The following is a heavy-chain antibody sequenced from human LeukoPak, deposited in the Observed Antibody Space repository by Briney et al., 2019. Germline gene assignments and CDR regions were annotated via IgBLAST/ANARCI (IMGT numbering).Heavy chain of an antibody. V-gene: IGHV3-48*01. J-gene: IGHJ4*02. Sequence: PGGSLRLSCAASGFTFSSYSMNWVRQAPGKGLEWVSYISTTVTTTYYADSVKGRFTISRDNAKNSLYLQMNSLRAEDTAVYFCATGAPYSNLDSWGQGTLVTVSS. CDR3: ATGAPYSNLDS. D-gene: IGHD4-11*01. CDR2: ISTTVTTT. CDR1: GFTFSSYS.